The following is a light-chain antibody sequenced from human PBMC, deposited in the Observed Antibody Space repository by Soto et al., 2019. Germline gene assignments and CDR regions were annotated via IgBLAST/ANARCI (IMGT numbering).Light chain of an antibody. CDR3: QQYDNLPSYT. CDR2: DAS. Sequence: DIQMTQSPSSLSASVGDRVTITCQASQDISNYLNWYQQKPGKVRKLLIYDASNLETGVPSRFSGSGSGTDFTFTISSLQPEDIATYYCQQYDNLPSYTFGQGTKLEIK. CDR1: QDISNY. V-gene: IGKV1-33*01. J-gene: IGKJ2*01.